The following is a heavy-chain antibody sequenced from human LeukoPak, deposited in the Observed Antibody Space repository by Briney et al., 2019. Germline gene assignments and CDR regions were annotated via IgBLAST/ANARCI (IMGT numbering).Heavy chain of an antibody. CDR3: AKDSLAAAAGTVFF. D-gene: IGHD6-13*01. Sequence: GGSLRLSCAASGFPFSSYDMMGVREARGKGLEWVSAIRGSGGSTYYGDSMKGRFTISRDNSKNTMYLQMNSLRAEDTAVYYCAKDSLAAAAGTVFFGGQGTLVTVSS. CDR2: IRGSGGST. V-gene: IGHV3-23*01. J-gene: IGHJ4*02. CDR1: GFPFSSYD.